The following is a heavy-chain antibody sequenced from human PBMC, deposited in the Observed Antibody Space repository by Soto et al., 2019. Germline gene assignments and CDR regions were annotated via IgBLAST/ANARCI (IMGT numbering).Heavy chain of an antibody. Sequence: SKALDLTSTVYGGSISTTTYYWGWIRQPPGKGLEWIGSIYYSGSTYYNPSLKSRVTISVDTSKNQFSLTLNSVTAADTAVYYCARGYLPIVGAPRYTYGMVGWCQGNKVTVSS. D-gene: IGHD1-26*01. V-gene: IGHV4-39*01. CDR1: GGSISTTTYY. J-gene: IGHJ6*02. CDR3: ARGYLPIVGAPRYTYGMVG. CDR2: IYYSGST.